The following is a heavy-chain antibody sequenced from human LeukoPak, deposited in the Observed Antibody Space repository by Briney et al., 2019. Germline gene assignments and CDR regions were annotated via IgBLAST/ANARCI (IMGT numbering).Heavy chain of an antibody. CDR3: ATLIAARIDY. CDR1: GGTFSTYA. D-gene: IGHD6-6*01. Sequence: GASVKVSCKASGGTFSTYAINWVRQAPGQGLEWMGGIIPIFGTAIYAQKFQGRVTITADESTSTAYMELSSLRSEDTAVYYCATLIAARIDYWGQGTLVTVSS. V-gene: IGHV1-69*13. CDR2: IIPIFGTA. J-gene: IGHJ4*02.